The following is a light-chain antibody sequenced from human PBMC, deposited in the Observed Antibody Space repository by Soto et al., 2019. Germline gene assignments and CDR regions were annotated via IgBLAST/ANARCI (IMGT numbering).Light chain of an antibody. CDR2: GAS. CDR1: QSVSNNY. J-gene: IGKJ5*01. CDR3: QQRSDWPIT. V-gene: IGKV3D-20*02. Sequence: EIGLTQSPGTLSLSPGERATLSCRASQSVSNNYLAWYQQKPGQAPRLLIYGASNRATGIPDRFSGSGSGTDFTLTISSLEPEDFALYYCQQRSDWPITFGQGTRLEIK.